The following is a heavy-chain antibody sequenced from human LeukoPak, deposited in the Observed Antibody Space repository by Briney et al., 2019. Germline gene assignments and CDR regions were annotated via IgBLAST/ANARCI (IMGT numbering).Heavy chain of an antibody. J-gene: IGHJ5*02. Sequence: SETLSLTCAVSGGSISSGGYSWSWIRQPPGKGLEWIGYIYYSGSTNYNPSLKSRVTISVDTSKNQFSLKLSSVTAADTAVYYCARVLGYCSGGSCYSSNPRFDPWGQGTLVTVSS. CDR3: ARVLGYCSGGSCYSSNPRFDP. D-gene: IGHD2-15*01. CDR1: GGSISSGGYS. V-gene: IGHV4-61*08. CDR2: IYYSGST.